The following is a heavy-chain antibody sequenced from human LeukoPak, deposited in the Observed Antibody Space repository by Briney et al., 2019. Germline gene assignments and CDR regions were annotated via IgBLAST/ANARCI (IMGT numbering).Heavy chain of an antibody. CDR1: GGTFSSYA. Sequence: ASVKVSCKASGGTFSSYAISWVRQAPGQGLEWKGGIIPIFGTANYAQKFQGRVTITADKSTSTAYMELSSLRSEDTAVYYCARATQGYCSGGSCYEYYFDYWGQGTPVTVSS. J-gene: IGHJ4*02. CDR2: IIPIFGTA. CDR3: ARATQGYCSGGSCYEYYFDY. D-gene: IGHD2-15*01. V-gene: IGHV1-69*06.